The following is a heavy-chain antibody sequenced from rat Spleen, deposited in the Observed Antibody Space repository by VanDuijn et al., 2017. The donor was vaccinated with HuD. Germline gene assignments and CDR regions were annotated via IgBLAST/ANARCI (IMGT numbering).Heavy chain of an antibody. CDR2: ITWGGSST. V-gene: IGHV5-29*01. CDR3: TATGIFAY. D-gene: IGHD1-7*01. J-gene: IGHJ3*01. CDR1: GFTFDDYG. Sequence: EVKLVESGGGLVQPGRSLKLSCAASGFTFDDYGMAWVRQAPKNGLEWVASITWGGSSTYFPDSVKGRFTISRDNAKNTLYLQMNSLRSEDTATYYCTATGIFAYWGQGTLVTVSS.